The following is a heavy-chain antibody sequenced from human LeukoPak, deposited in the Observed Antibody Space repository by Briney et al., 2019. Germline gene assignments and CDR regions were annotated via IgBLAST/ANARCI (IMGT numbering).Heavy chain of an antibody. CDR1: GGTFSSYA. Sequence: GASVKVSCKASGGTFSSYAISWVRQAPGQGLEWMGGIIPIFGTANYAQKFQGRVTITADKPTSTAYMELSSLRSEDTAVYYCASQYSSSLWYFDYWGQGTLVTVSS. V-gene: IGHV1-69*06. D-gene: IGHD6-13*01. J-gene: IGHJ4*02. CDR2: IIPIFGTA. CDR3: ASQYSSSLWYFDY.